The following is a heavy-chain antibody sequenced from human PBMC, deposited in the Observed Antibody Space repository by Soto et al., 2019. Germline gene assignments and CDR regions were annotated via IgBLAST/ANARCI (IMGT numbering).Heavy chain of an antibody. CDR3: AREGYDYVGNWFDH. CDR2: IYHSGST. J-gene: IGHJ5*02. D-gene: IGHD5-12*01. CDR1: GGSISSGGYS. V-gene: IGHV4-30-2*01. Sequence: TLSLTCSVSGGSISSGGYSWSWIRQPPGKGLEWIGYIYHSGSTYYNPSLKSRVTISVDRSKNQFSLKLSSVTAADTAVYYCAREGYDYVGNWFDHWGLGTLVTVSS.